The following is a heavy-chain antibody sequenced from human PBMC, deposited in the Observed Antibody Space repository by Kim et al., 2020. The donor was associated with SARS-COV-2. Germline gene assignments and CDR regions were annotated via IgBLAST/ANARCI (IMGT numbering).Heavy chain of an antibody. Sequence: SETLSLTCTVSGGSISSGGYYWSWIRQHPGKGLEWIGYIYYSGSTYYNPSLKSRVTISVDTSKNQFSLKLSSVTAADTAVYYCARGPRLNWFDPWGQGTLVTVSS. V-gene: IGHV4-31*03. CDR1: GGSISSGGYY. CDR3: ARGPRLNWFDP. CDR2: IYYSGST. J-gene: IGHJ5*02.